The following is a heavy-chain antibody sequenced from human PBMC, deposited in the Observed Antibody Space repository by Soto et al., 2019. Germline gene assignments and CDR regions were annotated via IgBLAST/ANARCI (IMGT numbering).Heavy chain of an antibody. V-gene: IGHV3-48*02. Sequence: VGSLRLSCAASGFTFSSYSMNWVRQAPGKGLEWVSYISSSSSTIYYADSVKGRFTISRDNAKNSLYLQMNSLRDEDTAVYYCARDSEYYYGSGSYYNAFDPWGQGTLVTVSS. CDR3: ARDSEYYYGSGSYYNAFDP. CDR1: GFTFSSYS. J-gene: IGHJ5*02. D-gene: IGHD3-10*01. CDR2: ISSSSSTI.